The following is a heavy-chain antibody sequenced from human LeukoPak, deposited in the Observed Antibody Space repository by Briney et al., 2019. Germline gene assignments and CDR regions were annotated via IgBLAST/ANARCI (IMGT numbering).Heavy chain of an antibody. Sequence: PSETLSLTCTVSGGSISSYYWSWIRQPPGKGLEWIGYIYYSGSTIYNPSLKSRVTISVDTSKNQFSLKLSSVTAADTAVYYCARDLVDYYDSSGYDDAFDIWGQGTMVTVSS. CDR1: GGSISSYY. CDR3: ARDLVDYYDSSGYDDAFDI. CDR2: IYYSGST. D-gene: IGHD3-22*01. J-gene: IGHJ3*02. V-gene: IGHV4-59*01.